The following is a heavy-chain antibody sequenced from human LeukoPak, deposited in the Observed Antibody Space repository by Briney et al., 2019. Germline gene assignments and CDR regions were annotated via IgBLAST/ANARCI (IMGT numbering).Heavy chain of an antibody. D-gene: IGHD3-9*01. CDR3: ARGLTSDILTGYNRSWFDP. CDR2: INHSGST. J-gene: IGHJ5*02. CDR1: GGSFSGYY. Sequence: SETLSLTCAVYGGSFSGYYWSWIRQPPGKGLEWIGEINHSGSTNYNPSLKSRVTISVDTSKNQFSLKLSSVTAADTAVYYCARGLTSDILTGYNRSWFDPWGQGTLVTVSS. V-gene: IGHV4-34*01.